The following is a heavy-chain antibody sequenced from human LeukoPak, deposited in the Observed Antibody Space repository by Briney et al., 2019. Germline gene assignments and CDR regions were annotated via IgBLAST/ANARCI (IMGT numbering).Heavy chain of an antibody. CDR2: IYTSGST. D-gene: IGHD3-22*01. CDR1: GGSISSYY. J-gene: IGHJ4*02. CDR3: ARGSGDSSGYALDY. V-gene: IGHV4-4*07. Sequence: SETLSLTCTVSGGSISSYYWSWIGQPAGKGLEWIGRIYTSGSTNYNPSLKSRVTMSVDTSKNQFSLKLSSVTAADTAVYYCARGSGDSSGYALDYWGQGTLVTVSS.